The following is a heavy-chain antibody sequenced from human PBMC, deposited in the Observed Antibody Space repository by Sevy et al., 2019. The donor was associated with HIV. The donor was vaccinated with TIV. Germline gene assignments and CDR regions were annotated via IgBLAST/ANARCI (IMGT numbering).Heavy chain of an antibody. CDR2: IGGSGHYI. D-gene: IGHD2-8*01. Sequence: GGSLRLSCAASGFTFNKYAMNWVRQAPGKGLEWVSYIGGSGHYIYYEDSVKGRFTISRDNARNSPYLQMNNLRGEETAFYYCLRDCGKGYAMDGWGQGATVTVSS. CDR3: LRDCGKGYAMDG. J-gene: IGHJ6*02. V-gene: IGHV3-21*05. CDR1: GFTFNKYA.